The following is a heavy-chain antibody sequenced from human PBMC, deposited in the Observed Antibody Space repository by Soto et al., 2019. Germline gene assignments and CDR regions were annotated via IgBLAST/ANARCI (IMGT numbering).Heavy chain of an antibody. J-gene: IGHJ5*02. CDR2: ISPYNGKT. D-gene: IGHD2-2*01. CDR1: GYTFTSYG. CDR3: ARRPSADWFDP. V-gene: IGHV1-18*01. Sequence: ASVKVSCKASGYTFTSYGISWARQAPGQGLEWMGWISPYNGKTNYAQKVQGRVTMTTDTSTSTAYRELKSLRSDDTAVYYCARRPSADWFDPWGQGTLVTVSS.